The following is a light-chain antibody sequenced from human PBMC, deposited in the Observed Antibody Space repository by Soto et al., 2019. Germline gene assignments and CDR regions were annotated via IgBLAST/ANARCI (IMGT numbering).Light chain of an antibody. J-gene: IGLJ1*01. CDR2: GVT. Sequence: QSALTQPTSVSGSPGQSITISCTGNHNDIGTYDYVSWYQQHPGRAPRLLIHGVTTRPSGISGRFSASKSGLTASLTISRLQPEDEADYYCSSFTSNRIYVFGPGTKGTVL. CDR1: HNDIGTYDY. CDR3: SSFTSNRIYV. V-gene: IGLV2-14*03.